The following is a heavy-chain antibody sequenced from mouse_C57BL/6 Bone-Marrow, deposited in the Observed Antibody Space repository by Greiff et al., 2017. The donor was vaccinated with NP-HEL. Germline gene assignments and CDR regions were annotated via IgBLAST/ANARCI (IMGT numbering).Heavy chain of an antibody. J-gene: IGHJ2*01. V-gene: IGHV5-17*01. CDR2: ISSGSSTI. D-gene: IGHD4-1*01. CDR3: ARAWDLDY. Sequence: EVKLMESGGGLVKPGGSLKLSCAASGFTFSDYGMHWVRQAPEKGLGWVAYISSGSSTIYYADTVKGRFTISRDNAKNTLFLQMTSLRSEDTAMYYCARAWDLDYWGQGTTLTVSS. CDR1: GFTFSDYG.